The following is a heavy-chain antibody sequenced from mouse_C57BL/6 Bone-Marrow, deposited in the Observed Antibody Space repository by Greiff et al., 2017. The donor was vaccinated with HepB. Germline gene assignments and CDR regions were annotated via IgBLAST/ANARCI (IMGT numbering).Heavy chain of an antibody. D-gene: IGHD1-1*02. V-gene: IGHV7-3*01. CDR2: IRNKANGYTT. CDR1: GFTFTDYY. Sequence: EVKLMESGGGLVQPGGSLSLSCAASGFTFTDYYMSWVRQPPGKALEWLGFIRNKANGYTTEYSASVKGRFTISRDNSQSILYLQMNALRAEDSATYYCARGSYNFDVWGTGTTVTVSS. CDR3: ARGSYNFDV. J-gene: IGHJ1*03.